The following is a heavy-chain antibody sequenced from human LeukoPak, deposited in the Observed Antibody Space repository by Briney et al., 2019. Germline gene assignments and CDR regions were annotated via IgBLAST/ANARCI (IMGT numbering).Heavy chain of an antibody. V-gene: IGHV6-1*01. J-gene: IGHJ4*02. D-gene: IGHD1-26*01. CDR2: TYYRSKWYY. CDR3: VRDPVGGSTIFDC. Sequence: SQTLSLTCVIYGYSFSSNSAAWNWIRQSPSRGLDWLGRTYYRSKWYYHYSVAVKSRVTINPDTSKNQFSLQLSSVTPEDTAVYYCVRDPVGGSTIFDCWGQGTLVTVSS. CDR1: GYSFSSNSAA.